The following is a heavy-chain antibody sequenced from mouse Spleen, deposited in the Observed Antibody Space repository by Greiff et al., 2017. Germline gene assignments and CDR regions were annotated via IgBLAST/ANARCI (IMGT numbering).Heavy chain of an antibody. Sequence: QVQLQQPGAELVRPGTSVKLSCKASGYTFTSYWMHWVKQRPGQGLEWIGVIDPSDSYTNYNQKFKGKATLTVDTSSSTAYMQLSSLTSEDSAVYYCARRGWDEGFDYWGQGTTLTVSS. D-gene: IGHD4-1*01. J-gene: IGHJ2*01. CDR2: IDPSDSYT. CDR3: ARRGWDEGFDY. V-gene: IGHV1-59*01. CDR1: GYTFTSYW.